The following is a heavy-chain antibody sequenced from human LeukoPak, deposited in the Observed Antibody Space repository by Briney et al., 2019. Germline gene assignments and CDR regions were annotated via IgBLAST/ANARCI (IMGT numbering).Heavy chain of an antibody. Sequence: GGSLRLSCAASGFTFSTYAMHWVRQAPGKGLEWVAVISYDGSNKYYADSVKGRFTISRDNAKNTLYLQMNSLRAEDTAVYYCAKARDLEWLLYGYWGQGTLVTVSS. CDR1: GFTFSTYA. V-gene: IGHV3-30*04. CDR3: AKARDLEWLLYGY. CDR2: ISYDGSNK. J-gene: IGHJ4*02. D-gene: IGHD3-3*01.